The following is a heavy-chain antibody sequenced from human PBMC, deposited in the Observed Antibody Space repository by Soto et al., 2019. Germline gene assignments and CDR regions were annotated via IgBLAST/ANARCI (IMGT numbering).Heavy chain of an antibody. CDR2: VSYRGIT. CDR1: GGTISSYY. V-gene: IGHV4-59*01. J-gene: IGHJ3*02. CDR3: ARDREYSFGLTYDI. D-gene: IGHD3-3*01. Sequence: SETLSLTSTVSGGTISSYYWSWVRQPPGKGLEWIGYVSYRGITTYNPSLKSRVTILLGTSKNQISLNLRSVTAADTAVYYCARDREYSFGLTYDIWGQGTMVTVSS.